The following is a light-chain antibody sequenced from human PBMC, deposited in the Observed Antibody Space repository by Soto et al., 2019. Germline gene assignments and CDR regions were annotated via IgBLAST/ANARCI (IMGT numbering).Light chain of an antibody. CDR2: DAS. Sequence: VMTQSPATLSVSTGERATLSCRASQSVSSNLAWHQQKPGQAPRILMYDASTRATGIPARFSGSGSGTEFTLTISSLQSEDFAVYYCQQYHNWPITFGQGTRLEIK. J-gene: IGKJ5*01. CDR1: QSVSSN. V-gene: IGKV3-15*01. CDR3: QQYHNWPIT.